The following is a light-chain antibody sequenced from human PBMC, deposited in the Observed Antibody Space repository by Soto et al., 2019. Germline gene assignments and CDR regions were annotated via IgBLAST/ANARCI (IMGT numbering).Light chain of an antibody. J-gene: IGKJ1*01. V-gene: IGKV3-20*01. Sequence: EIVLTQSPGTLSLSPGERATLSCRASQSVSTNYLVWYQRKPGQAPRLLIYGASSRATDIPNRFSGSGSGTDFTLTITRLEAEDFAVYYCQQYGSSPPTFGQGTKVEIK. CDR3: QQYGSSPPT. CDR2: GAS. CDR1: QSVSTNY.